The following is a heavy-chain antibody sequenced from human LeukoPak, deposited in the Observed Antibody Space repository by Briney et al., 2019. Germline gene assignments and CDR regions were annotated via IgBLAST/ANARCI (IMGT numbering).Heavy chain of an antibody. Sequence: GGSLRLSCAASGFTFDDYAMHWVRQAPGKGLEWVTGISWNSGSIGYADSVKGRFTISRDNAKNSLYLQMNSLRAEDTALYYCAKDGSYDFWSGYYLNWGQGTLVTVSS. CDR2: ISWNSGSI. J-gene: IGHJ4*02. V-gene: IGHV3-9*01. CDR3: AKDGSYDFWSGYYLN. CDR1: GFTFDDYA. D-gene: IGHD3-3*01.